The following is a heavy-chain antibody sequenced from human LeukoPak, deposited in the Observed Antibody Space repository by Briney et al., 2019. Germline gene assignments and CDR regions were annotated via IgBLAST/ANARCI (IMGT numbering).Heavy chain of an antibody. CDR2: ITSSSSYI. D-gene: IGHD3-10*01. CDR1: GFTFSSYT. V-gene: IGHV3-21*01. Sequence: PGGSLRLSCAASGFTFSSYTMNWVRQAPGKGREWVSSITSSSSYIYYADSVKGRFTISRDNAKNALYLQMNSLRAEDPAVYYCARGGSGSYYTIFDYWGQGTLVTVSS. J-gene: IGHJ4*02. CDR3: ARGGSGSYYTIFDY.